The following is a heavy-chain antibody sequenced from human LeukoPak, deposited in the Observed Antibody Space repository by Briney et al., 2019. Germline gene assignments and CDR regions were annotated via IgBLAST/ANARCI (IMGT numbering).Heavy chain of an antibody. CDR1: GGSISSSSYY. J-gene: IGHJ5*02. D-gene: IGHD6-6*01. Sequence: SETLSLTCTVSGGSISSSSYYWGWIRQPPGKGLEWIGSIYYSGSTYYNPSLKSRVTISVDTSKNQFSLKLSSVTAADTAVYYCARDASIAARSWFDPWGQGTLVTVSS. V-gene: IGHV4-39*07. CDR2: IYYSGST. CDR3: ARDASIAARSWFDP.